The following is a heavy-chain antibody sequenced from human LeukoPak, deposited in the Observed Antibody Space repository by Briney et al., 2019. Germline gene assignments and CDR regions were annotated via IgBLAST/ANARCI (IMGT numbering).Heavy chain of an antibody. CDR3: ASGPDFYMDV. V-gene: IGHV4-59*01. Sequence: SETLSLTCTISGDSISSNYWSWIRQPPRKGLEWIGYIYYTGRTKNNPSLKSRVTISVDTSKNQFSLKLTSVTAADTAVYYCASGPDFYMDVWGKGTTVTVSS. D-gene: IGHD3-3*01. J-gene: IGHJ6*03. CDR1: GDSISSNY. CDR2: IYYTGRT.